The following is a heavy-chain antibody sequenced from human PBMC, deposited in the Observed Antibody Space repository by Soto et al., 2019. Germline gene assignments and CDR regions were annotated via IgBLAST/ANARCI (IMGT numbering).Heavy chain of an antibody. CDR2: IIPIFGTA. J-gene: IGHJ4*02. CDR3: ASVGGATKIRGPFYY. Sequence: GASVKVSCKASGGTFSSYAISWVRQAPGQGLEWMGGIIPIFGTANYAQKFQGRVTITADESTSTAYMELSSLRSEDTAVYYCASVGGATKIRGPFYYWGQGPLFTVAS. V-gene: IGHV1-69*13. CDR1: GGTFSSYA. D-gene: IGHD1-26*01.